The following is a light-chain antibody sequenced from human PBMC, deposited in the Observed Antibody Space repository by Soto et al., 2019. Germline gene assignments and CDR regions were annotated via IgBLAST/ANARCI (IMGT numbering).Light chain of an antibody. CDR1: QSVSSN. J-gene: IGKJ2*01. CDR3: QQYNNWPPYA. Sequence: EIVMTQSPATLSVSPGERATLSCRASQSVSSNLAWYQQKPGQAPRLLIYGAYTRATGIPARFSGSGSVTEFTLTISSLQSEDFAVYYCQQYNNWPPYAFGQGTKLEIK. CDR2: GAY. V-gene: IGKV3-15*01.